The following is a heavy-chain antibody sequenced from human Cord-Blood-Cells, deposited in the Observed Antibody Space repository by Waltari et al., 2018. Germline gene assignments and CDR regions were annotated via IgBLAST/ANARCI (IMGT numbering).Heavy chain of an antibody. CDR3: ARRSNYYDSSGYYFDY. CDR2: IIPIFGTA. D-gene: IGHD3-22*01. Sequence: QVQLVQSGAEGKKPGSSVKVSCDASGGTFSSDDISWVRQAPGQGLEWMGGIIPIFGTANSAQNFQGRVTITADESTSTAYMELSSLRSEDTAVYYCARRSNYYDSSGYYFDYWGQGTLVTVSS. CDR1: GGTFSSDD. V-gene: IGHV1-69*01. J-gene: IGHJ4*02.